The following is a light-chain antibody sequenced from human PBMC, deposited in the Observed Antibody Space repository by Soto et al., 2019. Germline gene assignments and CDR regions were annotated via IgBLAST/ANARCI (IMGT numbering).Light chain of an antibody. Sequence: EIVMTQSPATLSVSPGERATLSCRASQSVRGNLAWYQQKPGQSPRLLIYGASSRATGIPVRFSGSGSGTEFTLTINSLQSEDSAVYYCQQHNQWPITFGQGTRLEIK. J-gene: IGKJ5*01. CDR2: GAS. CDR1: QSVRGN. CDR3: QQHNQWPIT. V-gene: IGKV3-15*01.